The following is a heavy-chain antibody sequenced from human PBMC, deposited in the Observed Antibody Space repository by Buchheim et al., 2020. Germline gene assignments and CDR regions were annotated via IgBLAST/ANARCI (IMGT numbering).Heavy chain of an antibody. Sequence: EVQLVESGGGLEQPGGSLRLSCAGSGFTFSSYSMNWVRQAPGKGLEWVSYISSSGTTIYYADSLKGRFTVSRDNAKTSLYLQMDSLRAEDTAVYYCARLYGGGWFDPWGQGTL. J-gene: IGHJ5*02. CDR2: ISSSGTTI. CDR1: GFTFSSYS. V-gene: IGHV3-48*01. D-gene: IGHD4-23*01. CDR3: ARLYGGGWFDP.